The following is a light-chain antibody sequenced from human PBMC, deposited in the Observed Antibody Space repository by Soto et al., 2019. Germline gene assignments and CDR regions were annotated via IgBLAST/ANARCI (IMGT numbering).Light chain of an antibody. Sequence: EMVVTNFPSTVSVSPGDRATLSCRVSQIVSDNLACYQQKPCQAPRLLIYDASNRAPGIPARFSGSGSGTDFTLTISSLEPDDFAVYYCQQRSSWPRITFGQGTRLEI. CDR1: QIVSDN. V-gene: IGKV3-11*01. CDR2: DAS. J-gene: IGKJ5*01. CDR3: QQRSSWPRIT.